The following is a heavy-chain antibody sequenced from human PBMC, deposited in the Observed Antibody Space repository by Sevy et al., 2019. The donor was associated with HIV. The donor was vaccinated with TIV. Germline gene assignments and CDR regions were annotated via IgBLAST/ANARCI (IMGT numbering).Heavy chain of an antibody. J-gene: IGHJ3*02. Sequence: ASVKVSCKASGYTFTGYYMHWVRQAPGQGLEWMGRINPNSGGTNNAQKFQGRVTMTRDTSISTAYMELGRLRSDDSAVYYCARGECSYYYDNSGYYHGAFDIWGQGTMVTVSS. D-gene: IGHD3-22*01. CDR1: GYTFTGYY. CDR3: ARGECSYYYDNSGYYHGAFDI. V-gene: IGHV1-2*06. CDR2: INPNSGGT.